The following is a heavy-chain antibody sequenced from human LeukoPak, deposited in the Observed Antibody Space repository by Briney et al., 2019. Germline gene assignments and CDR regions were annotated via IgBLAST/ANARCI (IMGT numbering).Heavy chain of an antibody. CDR2: IKQDGSEQ. D-gene: IGHD6-13*01. Sequence: GGSLRLSCAASGFTFSSYWMSWVGQAPGKGLEWVANIKQDGSEQYYVDSVKGRFTICRDNAKNSLYLQMNSLRAEDTAVYYCARVIRSWYGYYFDYWGQGTLVTVSS. CDR1: GFTFSSYW. J-gene: IGHJ4*02. V-gene: IGHV3-7*01. CDR3: ARVIRSWYGYYFDY.